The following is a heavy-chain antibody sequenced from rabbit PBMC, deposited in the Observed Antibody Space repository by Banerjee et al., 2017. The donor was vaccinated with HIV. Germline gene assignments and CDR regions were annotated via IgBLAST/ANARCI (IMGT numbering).Heavy chain of an antibody. D-gene: IGHD2-1*01. V-gene: IGHV1S7*01. CDR3: VSYDDYGDRNL. CDR2: IDPVFNNT. Sequence: QLKETGGGLVQPGGSLTLSCKASGFDLTNDYMTWVRQAPGKGLEWIGYIDPVFNNTYYASWVNGRFTISSHNAQNTLYLQLNSLTAADTATYFCVSYDDYGDRNLWGPGTLVTVS. CDR1: GFDLTNDY. J-gene: IGHJ4*01.